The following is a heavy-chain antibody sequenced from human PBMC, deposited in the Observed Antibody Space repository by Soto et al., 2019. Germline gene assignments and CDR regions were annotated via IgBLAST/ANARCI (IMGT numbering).Heavy chain of an antibody. D-gene: IGHD2-15*01. CDR1: GFTFSSYA. Sequence: EVQLLESGGGLVQPGGSLRLSCAASGFTFSSYAMTWVRQAPGKGLEWVLAISGSGGGTHYADSVKGRFTISRDNSKNTLYLQMNGLGAEDTAVYYCAQGSSEVVAAAVDYWGQGTLVTVSS. J-gene: IGHJ4*02. CDR3: AQGSSEVVAAAVDY. CDR2: ISGSGGGT. V-gene: IGHV3-23*01.